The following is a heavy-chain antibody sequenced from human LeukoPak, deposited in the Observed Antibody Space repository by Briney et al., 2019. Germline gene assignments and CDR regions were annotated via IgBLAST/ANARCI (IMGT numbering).Heavy chain of an antibody. J-gene: IGHJ4*02. D-gene: IGHD4-23*01. CDR3: TTGLRWSQPIDY. CDR1: GFSFSNSY. CDR2: IKTKTEGETI. V-gene: IGHV3-15*01. Sequence: EGSLRLSCAASGFSFSNSYMTWVRQAPGKGLEWVGRIKTKTEGETIHYAAPVKGRFTISRDDSKDTLYLQMNSLKTEDTAVYYCTTGLRWSQPIDYWGQGSLVTVSS.